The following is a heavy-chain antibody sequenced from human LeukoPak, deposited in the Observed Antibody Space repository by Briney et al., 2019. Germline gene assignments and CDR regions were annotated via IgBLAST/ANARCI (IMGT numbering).Heavy chain of an antibody. V-gene: IGHV4-30-2*01. J-gene: IGHJ5*02. CDR3: PRGGNSFVFTCCDP. D-gene: IGHD5-18*01. Sequence: SQTLSLTCAVSGGSISSGGYSWSWIRQPPGKGLEWIGYIYHSGSTYYNPSLKSRVTISVDRSKNQFSLKLSSVTAADTAVYYCPRGGNSFVFTCCDPGGQGTLVTVSS. CDR1: GGSISSGGYS. CDR2: IYHSGST.